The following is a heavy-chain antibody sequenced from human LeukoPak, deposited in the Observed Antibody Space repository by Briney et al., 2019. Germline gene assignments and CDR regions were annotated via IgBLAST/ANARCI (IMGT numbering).Heavy chain of an antibody. CDR3: ARDRYSSGWPDAFDI. J-gene: IGHJ3*02. CDR2: IYYSGST. D-gene: IGHD6-19*01. CDR1: GFSISSSNW. Sequence: SETLSLTCAVSGFSISSSNWWGWIRQPPGKGLEWIGCIYYSGSTNYNPSLKSRVTMSVDTSKNQFSLKLSSVTALDTAVYYCARDRYSSGWPDAFDIWGQGTMVTVSS. V-gene: IGHV4-28*06.